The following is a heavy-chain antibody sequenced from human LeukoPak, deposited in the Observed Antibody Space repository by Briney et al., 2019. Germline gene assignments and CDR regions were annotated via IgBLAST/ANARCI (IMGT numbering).Heavy chain of an antibody. Sequence: GGSLRLSCAASGFTFNAYGMNWVRQAPEKGLEWVSAITGSGGSTFFADSVKGRFTISRDNSKNTLYLQMNSLRVEDTAVYYCAKTRGLTTIDYWGQGTLVTVSS. J-gene: IGHJ4*02. D-gene: IGHD4-11*01. CDR2: ITGSGGST. CDR3: AKTRGLTTIDY. CDR1: GFTFNAYG. V-gene: IGHV3-23*01.